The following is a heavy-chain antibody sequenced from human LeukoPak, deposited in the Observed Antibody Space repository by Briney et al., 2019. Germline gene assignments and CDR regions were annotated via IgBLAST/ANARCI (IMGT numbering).Heavy chain of an antibody. CDR3: ARPMVRGGGDY. CDR1: GFTVSSNY. J-gene: IGHJ4*02. D-gene: IGHD3-10*01. Sequence: PGGSLRLSCAASGFTVSSNYMGWVRQAPGKGLEWVSVIYSGGSTYYADSVKGRFTISRDNSKNTLYLQMNSLRAEDTAVYYCARPMVRGGGDYWGQGTLVTVSS. CDR2: IYSGGST. V-gene: IGHV3-66*04.